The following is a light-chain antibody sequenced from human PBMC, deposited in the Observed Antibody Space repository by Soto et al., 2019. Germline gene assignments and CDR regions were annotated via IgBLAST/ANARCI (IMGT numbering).Light chain of an antibody. CDR1: QSISSY. Sequence: DIQMTQSPSSLSASVGDRVTITCRVSQSISSYLNWYQQKPGKAPKLLIYAAFSLQSGVPSRFSGSGAGTDFTLTISSLQPKEFSTYYCQQSYSTPRMFGQGTKVVIK. V-gene: IGKV1-39*01. CDR2: AAF. J-gene: IGKJ1*01. CDR3: QQSYSTPRM.